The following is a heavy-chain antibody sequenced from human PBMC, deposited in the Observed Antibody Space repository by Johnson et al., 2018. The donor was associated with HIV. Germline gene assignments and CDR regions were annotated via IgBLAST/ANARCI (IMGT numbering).Heavy chain of an antibody. D-gene: IGHD5-24*01. CDR3: ARRAEAQFDAFDI. CDR1: GFAFSDCY. J-gene: IGHJ3*02. V-gene: IGHV3-11*04. Sequence: QVQLVESGGGLVKPGGSLRLSCAASGFAFSDCYMSWIRQAPGKGLEWISYISSSDSTIYYADSVKGRFTISRDNANNSLYLQMNSLRAEDTAVYYCARRAEAQFDAFDIWGQGTMVTVSS. CDR2: ISSSDSTI.